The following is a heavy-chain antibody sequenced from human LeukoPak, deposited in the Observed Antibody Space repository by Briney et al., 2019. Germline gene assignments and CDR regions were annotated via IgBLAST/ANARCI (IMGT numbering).Heavy chain of an antibody. CDR1: YX. CDR2: ISYDGSNK. J-gene: IGHJ4*02. D-gene: IGHD3-3*01. CDR3: AKGPDDFWSGYPDY. Sequence: YXMHWVRQAPGKGLEWVAVISYDGSNKYYADSVKGRFTISRDNSKNTLYLQMNSLRAEDTAVYYCAKGPDDFWSGYPDYWGQGTLVTVSS. V-gene: IGHV3-30*18.